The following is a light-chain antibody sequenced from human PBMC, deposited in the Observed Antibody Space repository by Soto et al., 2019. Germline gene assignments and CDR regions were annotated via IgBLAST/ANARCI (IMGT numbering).Light chain of an antibody. CDR1: QSVSSSY. CDR2: GAS. CDR3: QQYGSPWT. J-gene: IGKJ1*01. Sequence: EIVLTQSPGTLSLSPGERATLSCRASQSVSSSYLAWYQQKPGQAPRLLIYGASTRATGIPDRFGGSGSGTDFTLTISRLEPEDFAVYYCQQYGSPWTFGQGTKVETK. V-gene: IGKV3-20*01.